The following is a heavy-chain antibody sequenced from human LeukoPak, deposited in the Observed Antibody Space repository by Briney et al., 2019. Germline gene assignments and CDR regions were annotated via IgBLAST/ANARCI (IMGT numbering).Heavy chain of an antibody. V-gene: IGHV1-2*02. Sequence: GASVKVSCKASGYTFTGYYMHWVRQAPGQGLEWMGWIDPNSGGTNYAQKFQGRVTMTRDTSISTAYMELSRLRSDDTAVYYCERAGGWLQSPFDYWGQGTLVTVSS. CDR1: GYTFTGYY. J-gene: IGHJ4*02. CDR3: ERAGGWLQSPFDY. CDR2: IDPNSGGT. D-gene: IGHD5-24*01.